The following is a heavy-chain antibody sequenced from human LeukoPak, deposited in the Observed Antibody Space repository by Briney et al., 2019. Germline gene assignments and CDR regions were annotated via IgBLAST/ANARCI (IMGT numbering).Heavy chain of an antibody. CDR1: GFTFSSYS. V-gene: IGHV3-21*01. CDR2: ISSSSSYI. D-gene: IGHD2-15*01. Sequence: PGGSLRLSCAASGFTFSSYSMNWVRQAPGKGLEWVSSISSSSSYIYYADSVKGRFTISRDNAKNSLYLQMNSLRAEGTAVYYCARALKGYCSGGSCNDAFDIWGQGTMVTVSS. J-gene: IGHJ3*02. CDR3: ARALKGYCSGGSCNDAFDI.